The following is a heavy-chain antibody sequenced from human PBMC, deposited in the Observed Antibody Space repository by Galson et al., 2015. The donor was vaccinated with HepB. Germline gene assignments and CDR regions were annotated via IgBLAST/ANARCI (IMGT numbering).Heavy chain of an antibody. V-gene: IGHV1-46*03. CDR2: INPSGGST. Sequence: SVKVSCKASGYTFTSYYMHWVRQAPGQGLEWMGIINPSGGSTSYAQKFQGRVTMTRDTSTSTVYMELSSLRSEDTAVYYCARDPPNSSTGSHGGMDVWGQGTTVTVSS. CDR3: ARDPPNSSTGSHGGMDV. D-gene: IGHD3-9*01. J-gene: IGHJ6*02. CDR1: GYTFTSYY.